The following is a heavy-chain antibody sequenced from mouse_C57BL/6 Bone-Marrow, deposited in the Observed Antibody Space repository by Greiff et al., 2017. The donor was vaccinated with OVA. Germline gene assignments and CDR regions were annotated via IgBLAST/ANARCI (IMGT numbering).Heavy chain of an antibody. CDR3: ARDYDYDGFAY. CDR1: GYTFTSYW. V-gene: IGHV1-50*01. D-gene: IGHD2-4*01. J-gene: IGHJ3*01. CDR2: IDPSDSYT. Sequence: VQLQQSGAELVKPGASVKLSCKASGYTFTSYWMQWVKQRPGQGLEWIGEIDPSDSYTNYNQKFKGKATLTVDTSSSTAYMQLSSLTSEDSAVYYCARDYDYDGFAYWGQGTLVTVSA.